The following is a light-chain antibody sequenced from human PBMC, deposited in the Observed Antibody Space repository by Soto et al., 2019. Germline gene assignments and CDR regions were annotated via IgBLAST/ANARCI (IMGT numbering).Light chain of an antibody. CDR2: TSS. CDR3: QQSYSTPPT. Sequence: DIQMTHSPASLSASVGDRVTISCRASQSIGRNLNWYQQKPGKAPTLLMFTSSNLQSGVPSRFSGSGSGIDFILTISSLQREDFATYYCQQSYSTPPTFGQGTKVDI. V-gene: IGKV1-39*01. J-gene: IGKJ1*01. CDR1: QSIGRN.